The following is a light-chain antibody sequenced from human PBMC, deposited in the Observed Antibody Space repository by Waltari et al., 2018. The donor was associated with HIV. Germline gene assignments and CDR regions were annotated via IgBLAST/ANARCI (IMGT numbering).Light chain of an antibody. V-gene: IGLV6-57*04. Sequence: NFMLTQPHSVSESPGKTVTISCTRSSGSIASNYVQWYQQRPGSAPTTVIYEDNQRPSGVPARFSGSIDSSSNSASLTISGLKTEDEADYYCQSYDSSNPVVFGGGTKLTVL. J-gene: IGLJ2*01. CDR1: SGSIASNY. CDR2: EDN. CDR3: QSYDSSNPVV.